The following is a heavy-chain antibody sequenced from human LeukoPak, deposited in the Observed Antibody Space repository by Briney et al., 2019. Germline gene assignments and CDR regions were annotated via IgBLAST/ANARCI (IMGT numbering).Heavy chain of an antibody. J-gene: IGHJ4*02. V-gene: IGHV3-21*01. CDR2: ISRGSIHI. Sequence: GGSLRLSCAVSGLSFNTYDMNWVRQAPGKGLEWVSSISRGSIHIYYGDSVKGRFTISRDNAKNSLYLQMNSLRAEDTAVYYCARVPDFWSGYYVDHWGQGTLVTVSS. CDR1: GLSFNTYD. D-gene: IGHD3-3*01. CDR3: ARVPDFWSGYYVDH.